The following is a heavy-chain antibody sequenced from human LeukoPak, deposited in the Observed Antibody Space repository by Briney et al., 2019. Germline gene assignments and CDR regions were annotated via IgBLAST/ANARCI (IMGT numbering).Heavy chain of an antibody. CDR1: GGPISSGGYY. J-gene: IGHJ4*02. CDR3: ARRGDYFDY. CDR2: IYHSGST. D-gene: IGHD3-10*01. Sequence: SQTLSLTCTVSGGPISSGGYYWSWIRQPPGKGLEWIGYIYHSGSTYYNPSLKSRVTISVDRSKNQFSLKLSSVTAADTAVYYCARRGDYFDYWGQGTLVTVSS. V-gene: IGHV4-30-2*01.